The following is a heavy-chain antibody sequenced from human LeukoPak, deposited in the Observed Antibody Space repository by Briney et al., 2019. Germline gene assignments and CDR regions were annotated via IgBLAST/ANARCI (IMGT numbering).Heavy chain of an antibody. CDR2: INPSGGST. Sequence: ASVKVSCKASGYTFTSYYMHWVRQAPGQGLEWMGIINPSGGSTSYAQKFQGRVTMTRDMSTSTVYMELSSLRSEDTAAYYCARDEGARAFDIWGQGTMVTVSS. D-gene: IGHD1-26*01. CDR1: GYTFTSYY. CDR3: ARDEGARAFDI. V-gene: IGHV1-46*01. J-gene: IGHJ3*02.